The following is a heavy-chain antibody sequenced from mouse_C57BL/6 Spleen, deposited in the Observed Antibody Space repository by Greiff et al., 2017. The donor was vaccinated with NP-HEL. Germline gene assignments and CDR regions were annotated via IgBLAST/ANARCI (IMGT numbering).Heavy chain of an antibody. V-gene: IGHV1-53*01. CDR3: ARSSYGNYPFAY. CDR1: GYTFTSYW. D-gene: IGHD2-1*01. CDR2: INPSNGGT. J-gene: IGHJ3*01. Sequence: QVQLQQSGTELVKPGASVKLSCKASGYTFTSYWMHWVKQRPGQGLEWIGNINPSNGGTNYNEKFKSKATLTVDKSSSTAYMQLSSLTSEDSAVYYCARSSYGNYPFAYWGQGTLVTVSA.